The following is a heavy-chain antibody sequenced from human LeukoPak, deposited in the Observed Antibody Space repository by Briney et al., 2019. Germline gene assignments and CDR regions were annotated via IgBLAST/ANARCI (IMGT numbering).Heavy chain of an antibody. D-gene: IGHD5-18*01. CDR1: GLTVNNNY. Sequence: GGSLRLSCAASGLTVNNNYMNWVRQAPGKGLEWVSALYIGGSTYYADSVRGRFTISRDNSKNTLYLQMNSLRAEDTAIYYCMTAAGYNFGQYWGQGTLVTVSS. CDR3: MTAAGYNFGQY. CDR2: LYIGGST. J-gene: IGHJ4*02. V-gene: IGHV3-53*01.